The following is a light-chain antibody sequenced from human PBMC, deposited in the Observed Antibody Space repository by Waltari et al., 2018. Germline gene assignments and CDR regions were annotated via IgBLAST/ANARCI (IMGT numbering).Light chain of an antibody. J-gene: IGLJ2*01. Sequence: QSALTQPASVSGSPGQSITVSYIGTSNDIGRYNFVSWFQQHPGRAPKLMIYDVSERPLGVSNRFSGSKSGNTASLTISGLQAEDEADYYCFSYAGSNSFAFGGGTRVTVL. CDR1: SNDIGRYNF. V-gene: IGLV2-23*02. CDR2: DVS. CDR3: FSYAGSNSFA.